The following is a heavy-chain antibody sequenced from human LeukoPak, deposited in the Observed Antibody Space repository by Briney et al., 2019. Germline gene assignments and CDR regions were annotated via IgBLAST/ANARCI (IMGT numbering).Heavy chain of an antibody. CDR1: GGSFSGYY. CDR2: INHSGST. CDR3: ARAPPYYYDSSGYR. V-gene: IGHV4-34*01. J-gene: IGHJ4*02. Sequence: SETLSLTCAVYGGSFSGYYWSWIRQPPGKGLEWIGEINHSGSTNYNPSLKSRVTISVDTSKDQFSLKLSSVTAADTAVYYCARAPPYYYDSSGYRWGQGTLVTVSS. D-gene: IGHD3-22*01.